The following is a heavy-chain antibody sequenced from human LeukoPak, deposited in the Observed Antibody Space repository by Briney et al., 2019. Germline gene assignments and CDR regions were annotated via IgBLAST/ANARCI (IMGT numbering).Heavy chain of an antibody. CDR3: AREEVSFDM. D-gene: IGHD1-14*01. CDR2: INPNSGGT. Sequence: GASVKVSCKASGYTFTDYYTDWVRQAPGQGLEWMGWINPNSGGTKYAQKFQGRVTMTRDTSISTAYMELSRLRSDDTAVYYCAREEVSFDMWGQGTMVTVSS. V-gene: IGHV1-2*02. J-gene: IGHJ3*02. CDR1: GYTFTDYY.